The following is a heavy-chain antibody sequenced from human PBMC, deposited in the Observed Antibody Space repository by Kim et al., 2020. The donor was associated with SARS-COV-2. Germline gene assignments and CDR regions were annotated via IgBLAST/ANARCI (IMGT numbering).Heavy chain of an antibody. CDR3: ARANVFPNWFDS. J-gene: IGHJ5*01. CDR1: GGSITSYY. Sequence: SETLSLTCTVSGGSITSYYWTWIRQPPGKGLEWIGYIYYTGNTNYHPSLKSRVTMSIDTSKNQFSLGLSSVTAADTAVYYCARANVFPNWFDSWGQGTLVTVSS. V-gene: IGHV4-59*13. CDR2: IYYTGNT. D-gene: IGHD3-10*02.